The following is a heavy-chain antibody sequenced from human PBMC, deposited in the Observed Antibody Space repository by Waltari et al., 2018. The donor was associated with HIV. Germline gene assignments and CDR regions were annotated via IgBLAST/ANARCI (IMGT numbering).Heavy chain of an antibody. Sequence: QVQLQQWGAGLLKPSETLSLTCAVYGGSFNGYSWGWIRQSPGKRLEWIGEINHGGSTIYIPSLKSRVTISVEASKNQFPLRFSFVTAADTAVYFCARRWTTVTSDSLDLWGRGTRVTVSS. CDR2: INHGGST. CDR3: ARRWTTVTSDSLDL. V-gene: IGHV4-34*01. D-gene: IGHD4-17*01. J-gene: IGHJ2*01. CDR1: GGSFNGYS.